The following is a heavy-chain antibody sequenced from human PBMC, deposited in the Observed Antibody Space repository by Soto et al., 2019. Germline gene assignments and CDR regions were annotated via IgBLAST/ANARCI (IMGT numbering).Heavy chain of an antibody. Sequence: QVQLQESGPGLVKPLETLSLTCTVPGGSITSYYWSWVRQPPGKGLEWIGYIYYNGNINYNPSLKGRLTVSLDTCQNQFSLRLSSVSAANTAVYFCATGRVYFGSEYWGQGTLVTVSS. CDR3: ATGRVYFGSEY. CDR2: IYYNGNI. V-gene: IGHV4-59*01. J-gene: IGHJ4*02. CDR1: GGSITSYY. D-gene: IGHD3-10*01.